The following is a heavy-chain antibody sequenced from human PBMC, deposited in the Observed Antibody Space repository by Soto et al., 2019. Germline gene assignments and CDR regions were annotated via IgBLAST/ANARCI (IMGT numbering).Heavy chain of an antibody. CDR1: GFSFSSYG. V-gene: IGHV3-30*18. CDR2: ILCAVSNT. Sequence: HPGGSLRLSSAASGFSFSSYGMYWARQAPGMGLEWVAVILCAVSNTDYADSVTGRFTVSRDNSKNTLYLQMNSLRVDDTAVYPCAKAPVSTGYYYAMDVWGKGTTVTVSS. CDR3: AKAPVSTGYYYAMDV. D-gene: IGHD2-2*01. J-gene: IGHJ6*04.